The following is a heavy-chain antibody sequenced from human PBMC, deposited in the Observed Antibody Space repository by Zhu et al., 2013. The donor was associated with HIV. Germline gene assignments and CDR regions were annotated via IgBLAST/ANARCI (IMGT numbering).Heavy chain of an antibody. CDR3: ARVGPLLGYCSSTSCPIHYGMDV. Sequence: QVQLVQSGAEVKKPGSSVKVSCKASGGTFSSYAISWVRQAPGQGLEWMGGIIPIFGTANYAQKFQGRVTITADESTSTAYMELSSLRSEDTAVYYCARVGPLLGYCSSTSCPIHYGMDVWGQGTTVTVSS. J-gene: IGHJ6*02. V-gene: IGHV1-69*01. D-gene: IGHD2-2*01. CDR1: GGTFSSYA. CDR2: IIPIFGTA.